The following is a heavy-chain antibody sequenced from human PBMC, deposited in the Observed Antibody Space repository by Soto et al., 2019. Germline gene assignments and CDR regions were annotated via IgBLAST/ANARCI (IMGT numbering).Heavy chain of an antibody. CDR1: GGSISSGGYF. CDR2: IYYSGGT. J-gene: IGHJ4*02. CDR3: AREPSI. Sequence: QVQLQESGPGLVKPSQTLSLTCTVSGGSISSGGYFWNWIRQHPGKGLEWIGYIYYSGGTYYNPSFQRRVTISVATSKNQFSLKLSSVTAADTAVYYCAREPSIWGQGTLVTVSS. V-gene: IGHV4-31*03.